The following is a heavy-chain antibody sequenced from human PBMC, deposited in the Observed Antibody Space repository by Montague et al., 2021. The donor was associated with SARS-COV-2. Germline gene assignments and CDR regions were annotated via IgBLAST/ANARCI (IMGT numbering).Heavy chain of an antibody. J-gene: IGHJ6*02. CDR3: ARVASYYYGMDV. CDR1: GFTFSSYE. V-gene: IGHV3-48*03. Sequence: SLRLSCAASGFTFSSYEMNWVRQAPGKGLEWVSYISSSGSTIYYADSVKGRFTISRDNAKNSLYLQMNSLRAEDTAVYYCARVASYYYGMDVWGQGTTVTVSS. CDR2: ISSSGSTI.